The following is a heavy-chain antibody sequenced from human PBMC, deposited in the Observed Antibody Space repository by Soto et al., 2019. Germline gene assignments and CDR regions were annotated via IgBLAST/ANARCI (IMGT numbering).Heavy chain of an antibody. CDR2: INHSGST. V-gene: IGHV4-34*01. CDR1: GGSFSGYS. J-gene: IGHJ4*02. D-gene: IGHD2-8*02. Sequence: SETLSLTCAVYGGSFSGYSWTWIRQPPGTGLEWIGEINHSGSTNYNPSLKSRVTISVDTSKNQFSLKLTSVTAADTAVYYCARDKITGLFAYWGQGTLVTVSS. CDR3: ARDKITGLFAY.